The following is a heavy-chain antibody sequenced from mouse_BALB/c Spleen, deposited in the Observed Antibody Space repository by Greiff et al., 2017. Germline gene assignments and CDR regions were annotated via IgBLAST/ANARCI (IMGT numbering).Heavy chain of an antibody. J-gene: IGHJ3*01. V-gene: IGHV14-3*02. CDR2: IDPANGNT. D-gene: IGHD3-2*01. CDR3: ASGQLGLAWFAY. CDR1: GFNIKDTY. Sequence: EVHLVESGAELVKPGASVKLSCTASGFNIKDTYMHWVKQRPEQGLEWIGRIDPANGNTKYDPKFQGKATITADTSSNTAYLQLSSLTSEDTAVYDCASGQLGLAWFAYWGQGTLVTVSA.